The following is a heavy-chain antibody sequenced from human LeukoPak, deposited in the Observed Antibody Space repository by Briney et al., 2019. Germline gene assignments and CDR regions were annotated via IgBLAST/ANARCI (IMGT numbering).Heavy chain of an antibody. V-gene: IGHV3-48*04. CDR3: TTDPATCSGGTCSDNY. CDR1: GFTVNYYS. D-gene: IGHD2-15*01. J-gene: IGHJ4*02. Sequence: ETGGSLRLSCEASGFTVNYYSVNWVRQAPGKGLEWVSYISSGSHTIYYGDSVKGRFTISRDNAKNSLFLQMRNLRAEDTAVYYCTTDPATCSGGTCSDNYWGQGALVTVSS. CDR2: ISSGSHTI.